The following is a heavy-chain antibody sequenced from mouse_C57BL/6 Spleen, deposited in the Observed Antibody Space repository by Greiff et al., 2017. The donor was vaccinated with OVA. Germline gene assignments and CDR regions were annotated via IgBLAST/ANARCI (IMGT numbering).Heavy chain of an antibody. D-gene: IGHD3-1*01. Sequence: EVQLVQSGADLVKPGGSLKLSCAASGFTFSSYGMPWVRQTPDKRLEWVATISSCDSYTYYPDSVKGRVTITRDKATSTLYLQMSSLKSEDTAMYYCATVRAHRYAMDYWGQGTSVTVSS. J-gene: IGHJ4*01. CDR3: ATVRAHRYAMDY. CDR1: GFTFSSYG. V-gene: IGHV5-6*01. CDR2: ISSCDSYT.